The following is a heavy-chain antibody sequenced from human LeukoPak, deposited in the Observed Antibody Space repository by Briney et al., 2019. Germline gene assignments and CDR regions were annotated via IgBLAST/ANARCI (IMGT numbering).Heavy chain of an antibody. V-gene: IGHV1-18*01. CDR3: ARAIPPGDAFDI. CDR1: GYTFTSYG. D-gene: IGHD2-2*02. Sequence: ASVKVSCEASGYTFTSYGISWVRQAPGQGLEWMGWISAYSLNTNYAQKLQGRVTMTTGASTSTAYMELRSLRSDDTAVYYCARAIPPGDAFDIWGQGTMVTVSS. J-gene: IGHJ3*02. CDR2: ISAYSLNT.